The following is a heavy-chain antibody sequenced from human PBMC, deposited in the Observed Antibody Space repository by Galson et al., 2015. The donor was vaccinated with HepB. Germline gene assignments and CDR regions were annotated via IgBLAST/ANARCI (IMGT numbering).Heavy chain of an antibody. J-gene: IGHJ6*03. V-gene: IGHV1-8*01. Sequence: SVKVSCKASGYTFTSYDINWVRQATGQGLEWMGWMNPNSGNTGYAQKFQGRVTMTRNTSISTAYMELSSLRSEDTAVYYCARGGITIFGVVISYYYYYMDVWGKGTTVTVSS. CDR3: ARGGITIFGVVISYYYYYMDV. CDR2: MNPNSGNT. CDR1: GYTFTSYD. D-gene: IGHD3-3*01.